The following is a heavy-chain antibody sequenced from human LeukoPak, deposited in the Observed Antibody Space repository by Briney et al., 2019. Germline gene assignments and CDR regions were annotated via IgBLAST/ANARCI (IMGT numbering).Heavy chain of an antibody. CDR3: TRVVGAIEIDI. V-gene: IGHV3-74*01. D-gene: IGHD1-26*01. Sequence: PGGSLRLSCAASGFTFGNYWMHWVRQAPGKGLVWVARINTDGSSTSYADSVKGRLTISRDNAKNTVYLQMNSLRAEDTAVYYCTRVVGAIEIDIWGRGTMVTVSS. CDR2: INTDGSST. CDR1: GFTFGNYW. J-gene: IGHJ3*02.